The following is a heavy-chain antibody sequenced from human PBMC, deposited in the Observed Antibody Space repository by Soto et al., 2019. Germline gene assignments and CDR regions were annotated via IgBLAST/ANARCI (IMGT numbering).Heavy chain of an antibody. CDR1: GVTVSSND. J-gene: IGHJ6*02. V-gene: IGHV3-66*01. CDR2: IYSGGST. Sequence: GGSLRLSCAASGVTVSSNDMSWVGQAPGKGLEWVSVIYSGGSTYYADSVKGRFTISRDNSKNTLYLQMNSLRAEDTALYYCAKERSYDYCDSVDGCGQVNTVSVSS. CDR3: AKERSYDYCDSVDG.